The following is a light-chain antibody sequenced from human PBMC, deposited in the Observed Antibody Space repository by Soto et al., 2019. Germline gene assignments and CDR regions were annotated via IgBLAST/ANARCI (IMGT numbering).Light chain of an antibody. Sequence: EVVMTQSPATLSVSPGERVTLSCRARPSISSNLAWYQLKAGQTPRLLVYGASTRATGFPGKFSGSGSGTEFTLTISDLQSEDFAVYFCQQYNDWPPTFGQGTKVEIK. V-gene: IGKV3-15*01. CDR2: GAS. CDR1: PSISSN. J-gene: IGKJ1*01. CDR3: QQYNDWPPT.